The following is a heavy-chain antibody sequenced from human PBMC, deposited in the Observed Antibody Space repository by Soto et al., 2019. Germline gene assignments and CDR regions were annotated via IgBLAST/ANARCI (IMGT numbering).Heavy chain of an antibody. CDR3: ARDREQWLADYYHFDY. CDR2: VSTGSNFI. D-gene: IGHD6-19*01. V-gene: IGHV3-21*01. CDR1: GFTFSRYS. Sequence: GGSLRLSCAASGFTFSRYSMNWVRQAPGKGLEWVSSVSTGSNFINYADSVRGRFTISRDNAKNSLHLQMNSLRAEDTAVYYCARDREQWLADYYHFDYWGQGTLVTVSS. J-gene: IGHJ4*02.